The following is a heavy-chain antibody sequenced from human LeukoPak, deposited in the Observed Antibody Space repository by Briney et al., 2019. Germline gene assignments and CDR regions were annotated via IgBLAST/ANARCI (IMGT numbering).Heavy chain of an antibody. CDR1: GFTFSSYA. D-gene: IGHD3-10*01. CDR2: ISGSDAGT. CDR3: ARGGHYYGSGSYYLDY. Sequence: GGSLRLSCASSGFTFSSYAMSWVRQIPGKGLEWVSAISGSDAGTYYADSVKGRFTISRDNSKNTLYLQMNRLRAEDTAVYYCARGGHYYGSGSYYLDYWGQGNLVTVSS. V-gene: IGHV3-23*01. J-gene: IGHJ4*02.